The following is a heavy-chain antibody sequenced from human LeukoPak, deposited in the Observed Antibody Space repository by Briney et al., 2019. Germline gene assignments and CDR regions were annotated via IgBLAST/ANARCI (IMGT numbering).Heavy chain of an antibody. V-gene: IGHV4-34*01. CDR2: INHSGST. CDR3: ARALRYSRFDY. D-gene: IGHD3-9*01. J-gene: IGHJ4*02. Sequence: SETLSLTCAVYGGSSSGYYWSWIRQPPGKGLEWIGEINHSGSTNYNPSLKSRVTISVDTSKNQFSLKLSSVTAADTAVYYCARALRYSRFDYWGQGTLVTVSS. CDR1: GGSSSGYY.